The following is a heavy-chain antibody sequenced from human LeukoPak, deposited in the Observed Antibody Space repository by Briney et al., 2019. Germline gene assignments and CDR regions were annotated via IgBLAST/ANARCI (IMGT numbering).Heavy chain of an antibody. CDR2: ISWNSGSI. CDR1: GFTFDDYA. D-gene: IGHD6-19*01. V-gene: IGHV3-9*01. J-gene: IGHJ5*02. CDR3: ARDAPTEIAVAGTRFDP. Sequence: GRSLRLSCAASGFTFDDYAMHWVRQAPGKGLEWVSGISWNSGSIGYADSVKGRFTISRDNAKNSLYLQMNSLRAEDTALYYCARDAPTEIAVAGTRFDPWGQGTLVTVSS.